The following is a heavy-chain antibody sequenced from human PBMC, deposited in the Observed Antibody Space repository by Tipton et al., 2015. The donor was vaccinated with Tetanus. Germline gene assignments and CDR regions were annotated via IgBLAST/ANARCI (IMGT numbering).Heavy chain of an antibody. CDR1: GFTFSSYW. CDR3: ARGSYSSSWYGNLGFQH. V-gene: IGHV4-34*01. CDR2: INHSGST. Sequence: LRLSCAASGFTFSSYWMSWIRQPPGKGLEWIGEINHSGSTNYNPSLKSRVTISVDTSKNQFSLKLSSVTAADTAVYYCARGSYSSSWYGNLGFQHWGQGTLVTVSS. D-gene: IGHD6-13*01. J-gene: IGHJ1*01.